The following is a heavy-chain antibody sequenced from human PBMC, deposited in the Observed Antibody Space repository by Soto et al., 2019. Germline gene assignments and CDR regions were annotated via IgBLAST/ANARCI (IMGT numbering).Heavy chain of an antibody. Sequence: GESLKISCKGSGYSFTSYWIGWVRQMPGKGLEWMGIIYPGDSDTRYSPSFQGQVTISADKSISTAYLQWSSLKAPDTAMYYCARQVYCGGDCYSDAFDIWGQGTMVTVSS. J-gene: IGHJ3*02. D-gene: IGHD2-21*02. CDR1: GYSFTSYW. V-gene: IGHV5-51*01. CDR2: IYPGDSDT. CDR3: ARQVYCGGDCYSDAFDI.